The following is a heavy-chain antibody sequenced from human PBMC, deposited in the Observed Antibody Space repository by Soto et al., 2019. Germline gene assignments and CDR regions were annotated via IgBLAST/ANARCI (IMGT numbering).Heavy chain of an antibody. CDR2: IVVGSGNT. Sequence: SVKVSCKASGFTFTSSAVQWVRQARGQRLEWIGWIVVGSGNTNYAQKFQERVTITRDMSTSTAYMELSSLRSEDTAVYYCAADFNYYDRSGYLVDYYYYGMDVWGKGTTVTVSS. V-gene: IGHV1-58*01. CDR3: AADFNYYDRSGYLVDYYYYGMDV. D-gene: IGHD3-22*01. J-gene: IGHJ6*04. CDR1: GFTFTSSA.